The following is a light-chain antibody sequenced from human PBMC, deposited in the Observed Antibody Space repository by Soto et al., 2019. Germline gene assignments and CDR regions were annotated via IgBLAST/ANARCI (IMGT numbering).Light chain of an antibody. V-gene: IGKV4-1*01. J-gene: IGKJ4*01. CDR3: QQYYSTPQLT. CDR1: QSILYSSSNKNY. Sequence: DIVMTQSPDSLAVSLGERATIHCKSSQSILYSSSNKNYLAWYQQKPGQPPKLLIYWASTRESGVPDRFSGSGSGTDFTLTISSLQAEDVAVYYCQQYYSTPQLTFGGGTKVEIK. CDR2: WAS.